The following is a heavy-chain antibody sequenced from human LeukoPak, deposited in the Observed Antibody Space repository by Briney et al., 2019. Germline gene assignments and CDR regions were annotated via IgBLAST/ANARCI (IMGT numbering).Heavy chain of an antibody. D-gene: IGHD2/OR15-2a*01. Sequence: GGSLRLSCAASGFTFSNAWMSWVRQAPGKGLEWAGRIKSKTDGGTTDYAAPVKGRFTISRDDSKNTLYLQMNSLKTEDTAVYYCTTDSPNSYWGQGTLVTVSS. CDR2: IKSKTDGGTT. CDR1: GFTFSNAW. J-gene: IGHJ4*02. V-gene: IGHV3-15*01. CDR3: TTDSPNSY.